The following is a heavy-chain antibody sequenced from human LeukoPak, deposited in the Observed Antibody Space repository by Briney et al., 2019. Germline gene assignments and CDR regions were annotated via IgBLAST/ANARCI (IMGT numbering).Heavy chain of an antibody. CDR2: IYPRGST. J-gene: IGHJ4*02. Sequence: NPSETLSLTCAVSGGSISSGSYSWSWIRQPPRKGLEWIGYIYPRGSTYYNPSLKSRVTMSLDRSANQFSLNLSSVTAADTAVYYCARFSPRAMGNYFDFWGQGTLVTVSS. V-gene: IGHV4-30-2*01. CDR3: ARFSPRAMGNYFDF. CDR1: GGSISSGSYS. D-gene: IGHD7-27*01.